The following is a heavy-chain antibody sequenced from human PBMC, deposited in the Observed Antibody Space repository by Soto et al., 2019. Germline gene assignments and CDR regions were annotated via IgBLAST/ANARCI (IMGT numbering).Heavy chain of an antibody. D-gene: IGHD1-26*01. CDR1: GFTFSSYW. V-gene: IGHV3-74*01. CDR3: AILGATSSFDI. J-gene: IGHJ3*02. CDR2: INSDGSST. Sequence: GGSLRLSCAASGFTFSSYWMHWVRQAPGKGLVWVSRINSDGSSTSYADSVKGRFTISRDNAKNTLYLQMNSLRAEDTAVYYCAILGATSSFDIWGQGTMVTVSS.